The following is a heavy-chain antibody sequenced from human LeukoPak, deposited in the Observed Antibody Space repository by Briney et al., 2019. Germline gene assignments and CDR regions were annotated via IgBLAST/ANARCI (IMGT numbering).Heavy chain of an antibody. CDR2: IKKDGSEK. CDR3: VRDVSDENDSASRIHLDS. J-gene: IGHJ4*02. CDR1: GFTFSNYW. D-gene: IGHD2-15*01. Sequence: GGSLRLSCAASGFTFSNYWMTWVRQTPGKGREWVANIKKDGSEKHYVDSVKGRFAISRDNARNSLFLQMNSLRAEDTAIYYCVRDVSDENDSASRIHLDSWGQGTLVSVSS. V-gene: IGHV3-7*01.